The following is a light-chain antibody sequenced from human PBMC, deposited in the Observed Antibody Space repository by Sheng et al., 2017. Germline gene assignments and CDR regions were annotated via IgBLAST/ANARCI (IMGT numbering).Light chain of an antibody. CDR2: FGS. J-gene: IGKJ2*01. V-gene: IGKV1-39*01. Sequence: DIQMTQSPSSLSAFIGDRVTITCRASQSISSYLNWYQQKPGKAPKLLIYFGSSLQGGVPSRFSGSGSGTDFTLTISSLQREDFATYYCQQSYSSPYTFGQGTKLEIK. CDR1: QSISSY. CDR3: QQSYSSPYT.